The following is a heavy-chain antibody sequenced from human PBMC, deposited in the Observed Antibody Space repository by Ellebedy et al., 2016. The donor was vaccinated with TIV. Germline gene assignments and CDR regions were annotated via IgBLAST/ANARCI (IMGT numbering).Heavy chain of an antibody. CDR2: INYGGTT. D-gene: IGHD6-13*01. J-gene: IGHJ5*02. Sequence: GSLRLXXTVSGGSISSSIYYWGWIRPPPGKGLEWIASINYGGTTYYNPSLKSRVIISVDTSKSHFSLKLSSVTAADTAIYFCAGIIDYSRQFDPWGQGTLVSVSS. V-gene: IGHV4-39*02. CDR3: AGIIDYSRQFDP. CDR1: GGSISSSIYY.